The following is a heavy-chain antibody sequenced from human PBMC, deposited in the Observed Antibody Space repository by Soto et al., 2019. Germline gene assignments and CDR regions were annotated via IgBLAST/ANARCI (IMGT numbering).Heavy chain of an antibody. CDR1: GLTFSSFA. J-gene: IGHJ6*02. Sequence: GGSLRLSCAASGLTFSSFAMSWVRQAPGKGLEWVSGISGSGGSTDHADSVKGRFIISRDNSKNMLYLQMNSVRAEDTAVYYCAKGHSSSPSPQYYYYGIDVWGPGTTVTVSS. D-gene: IGHD6-13*01. V-gene: IGHV3-23*01. CDR3: AKGHSSSPSPQYYYYGIDV. CDR2: ISGSGGST.